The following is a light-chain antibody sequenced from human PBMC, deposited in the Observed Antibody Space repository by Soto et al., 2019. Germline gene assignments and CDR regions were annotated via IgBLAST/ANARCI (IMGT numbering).Light chain of an antibody. CDR3: CSYAGSYTFVV. Sequence: QSALTQPRSVSGSPGQSVTISCTGSSSDVGGYNYVSWYQQEPGKAPKLMIYDVTKRPSGVPDRFSGSKSGNTASLTISGLQAVDEADYYCCSYAGSYTFVVFGGGTKVTVL. CDR1: SSDVGGYNY. J-gene: IGLJ2*01. CDR2: DVT. V-gene: IGLV2-11*01.